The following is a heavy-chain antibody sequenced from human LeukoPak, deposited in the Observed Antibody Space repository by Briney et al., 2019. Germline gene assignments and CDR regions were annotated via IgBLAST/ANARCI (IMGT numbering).Heavy chain of an antibody. V-gene: IGHV1-69*05. CDR1: GGTFSSYA. CDR3: ARGYYGSGSHCCHMDV. Sequence: SVKVSCKASGGTFSSYAISWVRQAPGQGLEWMGGIIPIFGTANYAQKFQGRVTITTDESTSTAYMELSSLRSEDTAVYYCARGYYGSGSHCCHMDVWGKGTTITVS. CDR2: IIPIFGTA. J-gene: IGHJ6*03. D-gene: IGHD3-10*01.